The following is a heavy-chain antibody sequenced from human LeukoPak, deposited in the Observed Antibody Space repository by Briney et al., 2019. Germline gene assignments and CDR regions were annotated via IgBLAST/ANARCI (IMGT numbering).Heavy chain of an antibody. CDR1: EYSFTSYW. D-gene: IGHD2-15*01. V-gene: IGHV5-51*01. Sequence: PGESLKISCKGSEYSFTSYWIGWVRQMPGKGLEWMGIIYPGDSDTRYSPSFQGQVTISADKSISTAYLQWSSLKASDTAMYYCARRGGYGYCSGGSCLNWFDPWGQGTLVTVSS. CDR3: ARRGGYGYCSGGSCLNWFDP. J-gene: IGHJ5*02. CDR2: IYPGDSDT.